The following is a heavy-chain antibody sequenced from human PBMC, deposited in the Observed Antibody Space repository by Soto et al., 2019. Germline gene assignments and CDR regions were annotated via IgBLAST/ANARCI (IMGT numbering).Heavy chain of an antibody. Sequence: PSETLSLTCTVSDDSIRSYHWTWIRQPPGKELEWIGCVYYSGSTNYNPSLKRRVTISVDTSKNQFCLKLSSVTAADTAVYYCARDRGGRLPDYWGQGTLVTVSS. CDR1: DDSIRSYH. J-gene: IGHJ4*02. CDR2: VYYSGST. D-gene: IGHD3-10*01. CDR3: ARDRGGRLPDY. V-gene: IGHV4-59*01.